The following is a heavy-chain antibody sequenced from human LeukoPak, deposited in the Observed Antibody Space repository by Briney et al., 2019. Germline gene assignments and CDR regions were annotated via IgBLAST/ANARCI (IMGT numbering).Heavy chain of an antibody. CDR3: ARDSAHGKYGSSGGGYFDY. D-gene: IGHD3-10*01. Sequence: SETLSLTCTVSGDSISSGDYYWSWIRQPPGQGLECLGYIFYTGTAYYSPSLMSRVTISVDTSTNQFSLKLTSVTAADTAVYYCARDSAHGKYGSSGGGYFDYWSQGTLVTVSS. J-gene: IGHJ4*02. CDR2: IFYTGTA. CDR1: GDSISSGDYY. V-gene: IGHV4-30-4*01.